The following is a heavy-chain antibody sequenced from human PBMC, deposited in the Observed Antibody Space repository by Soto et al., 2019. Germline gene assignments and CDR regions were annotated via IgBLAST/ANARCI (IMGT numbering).Heavy chain of an antibody. V-gene: IGHV1-46*01. D-gene: IGHD4-4*01. J-gene: IGHJ6*02. CDR2: INPSGGST. Sequence: ASVEVSCRXSGYTFTSDYMQWVRQAPGQGLEWMGIINPSGGSTSYAQKFQGRVTMTRDTSTSTVYMELSSLSSEDTAVYYCARHITYSNHEGTYYYCMEGWGQGTTVTVSS. CDR3: ARHITYSNHEGTYYYCMEG. CDR1: GYTFTSDY.